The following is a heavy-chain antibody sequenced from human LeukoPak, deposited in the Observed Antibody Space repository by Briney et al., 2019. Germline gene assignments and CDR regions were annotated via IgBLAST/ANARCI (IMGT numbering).Heavy chain of an antibody. V-gene: IGHV3-33*01. Sequence: GGSLRLSCAASGFTFSNYGMHWVRQAPGKGLEWVAVIGYDGSNKYYADSVKGRFTISRDNSKDTLYLQMNSLRAEDTAVYYCARSPPDTAMVLDYWGQGTLVTVSS. CDR2: IGYDGSNK. CDR3: ARSPPDTAMVLDY. CDR1: GFTFSNYG. J-gene: IGHJ4*02. D-gene: IGHD5-18*01.